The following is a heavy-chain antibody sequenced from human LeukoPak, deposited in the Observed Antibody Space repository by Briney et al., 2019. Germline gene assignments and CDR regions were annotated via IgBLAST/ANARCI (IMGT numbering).Heavy chain of an antibody. J-gene: IGHJ4*02. Sequence: TGGSLRLSCAASGFTFSDYYMSWIRQAPGKGLEWVSYISSSGSTIYYADSVKGRFTISRDNAKNSLYLQMNSLRAEDTAVYYCARDRHGYSYGLALLGYWGQGTLVTVSS. CDR3: ARDRHGYSYGLALLGY. V-gene: IGHV3-11*04. CDR1: GFTFSDYY. CDR2: ISSSGSTI. D-gene: IGHD5-18*01.